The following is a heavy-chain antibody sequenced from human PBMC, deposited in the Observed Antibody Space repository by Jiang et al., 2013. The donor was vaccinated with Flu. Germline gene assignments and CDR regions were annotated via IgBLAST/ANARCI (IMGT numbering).Heavy chain of an antibody. CDR1: GGSVNSGAYS. J-gene: IGHJ4*02. CDR2: MWHSGST. Sequence: GSGLVKPSQTLSLTCAVSGGSVNSGAYSWSWIRQAPGKGLEWIGYMWHSGSTYYHPSLESRVTISVDRSKNQFSLRLRSVTAADTAVYYCAGDGSSGPDYWGPGILVTVSS. CDR3: AGDGSSGPDY. V-gene: IGHV4-30-2*01.